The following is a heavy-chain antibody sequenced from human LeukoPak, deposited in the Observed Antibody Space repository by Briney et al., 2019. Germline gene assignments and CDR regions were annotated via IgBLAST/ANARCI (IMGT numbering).Heavy chain of an antibody. J-gene: IGHJ4*02. CDR3: ARHPSPQLHHFDY. CDR1: GYTFTSYY. CDR2: INPSGDST. Sequence: GASVNVSCKASGYTFTSYYMHWVRQAPGQGLEWMGIINPSGDSTSYEQRFQGRLTMTRDTSTNTVYMELSSLRSEDTAVYYCARHPSPQLHHFDYWGQGTLVTVSS. V-gene: IGHV1-46*01. D-gene: IGHD2-2*01.